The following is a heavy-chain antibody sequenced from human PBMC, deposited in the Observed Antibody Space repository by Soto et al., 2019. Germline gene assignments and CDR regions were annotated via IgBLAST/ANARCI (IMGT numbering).Heavy chain of an antibody. V-gene: IGHV3-30-3*01. Sequence: QQHLVESGGGVVQPGKSLRVSCAASQFTFSSFTMHWVRQAPGKGLEWVAVISNDGRNKFYADSVKGRFTISRDNSKNTLFLQMNSLTPEDTAVYYCARGGYYTFWNGSIGTYWGQGTRVTVSS. CDR3: ARGGYYTFWNGSIGTY. J-gene: IGHJ4*02. D-gene: IGHD3-3*01. CDR1: QFTFSSFT. CDR2: ISNDGRNK.